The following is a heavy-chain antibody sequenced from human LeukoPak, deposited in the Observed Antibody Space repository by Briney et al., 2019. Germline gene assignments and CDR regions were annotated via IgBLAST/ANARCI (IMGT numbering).Heavy chain of an antibody. D-gene: IGHD3-10*01. V-gene: IGHV4-30-4*01. CDR3: AREKAVYGSGSYLF. Sequence: SETLSLTCTVSGGSISSGDYYWSWIRQPPGKGLEWIGYIYYSGSTYYNPSLKSRITISVDTSKNQFSLKLSLVTAADTAVYYCAREKAVYGSGSYLFWGRGTLVTVSS. J-gene: IGHJ4*02. CDR2: IYYSGST. CDR1: GGSISSGDYY.